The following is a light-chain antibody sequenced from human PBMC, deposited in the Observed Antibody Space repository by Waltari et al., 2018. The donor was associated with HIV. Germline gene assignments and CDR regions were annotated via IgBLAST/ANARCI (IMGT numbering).Light chain of an antibody. Sequence: QSALTQPPSASGSPGQSVPIPCTRTSSDVGGYNYVSWYQQHPGNAPKHIIYEVTERPSGVPGRFSGSKSGNTASLTVSGLQAEDEADYYCSSYAGSNKLVFGGGTKLTVV. CDR1: SSDVGGYNY. CDR2: EVT. J-gene: IGLJ2*01. V-gene: IGLV2-8*01. CDR3: SSYAGSNKLV.